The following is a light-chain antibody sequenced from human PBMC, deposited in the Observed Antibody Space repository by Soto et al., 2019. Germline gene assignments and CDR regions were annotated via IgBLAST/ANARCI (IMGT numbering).Light chain of an antibody. Sequence: DIVLTQSPGTLSLSPVERASLSCRASQSVSSSYLAWYQQKPGEASRLLIYDASSRATGIPDRFSGSGSGTDFSLIISILQPEDLAVYYCQQYGSSVYALGQGTKLEIK. V-gene: IGKV3-20*01. CDR1: QSVSSSY. J-gene: IGKJ2*01. CDR2: DAS. CDR3: QQYGSSVYA.